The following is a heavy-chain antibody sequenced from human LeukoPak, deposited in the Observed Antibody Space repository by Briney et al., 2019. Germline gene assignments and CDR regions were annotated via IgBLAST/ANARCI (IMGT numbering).Heavy chain of an antibody. J-gene: IGHJ4*02. CDR2: IYTSGST. V-gene: IGHV4-4*07. D-gene: IGHD3-9*01. CDR1: GGSISSYY. CDR3: ARVTGYMIEDYFDY. Sequence: SETLSLTCTVSGGSISSYYWSWIRQPAGKGLEWIGRIYTSGSTNYNPSLKSRVTISVDTSKNQFSLKLRSVTAADTAVYYCARVTGYMIEDYFDYWGQGILVTVSS.